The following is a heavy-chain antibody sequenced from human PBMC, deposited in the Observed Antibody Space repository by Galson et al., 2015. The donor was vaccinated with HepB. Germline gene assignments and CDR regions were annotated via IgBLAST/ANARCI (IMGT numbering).Heavy chain of an antibody. CDR3: ARDRDWNYVAYYFDY. Sequence: SLRLSCAASGFTFSSYGMHWVRQAPGKGLEWVAVISYDGSNKYYADSVKGRFTISRDNSKNTLYLQMNSLRAEDTAVYYCARDRDWNYVAYYFDYWGQGTLVTVSS. V-gene: IGHV3-30*03. CDR2: ISYDGSNK. J-gene: IGHJ4*02. CDR1: GFTFSSYG. D-gene: IGHD1-7*01.